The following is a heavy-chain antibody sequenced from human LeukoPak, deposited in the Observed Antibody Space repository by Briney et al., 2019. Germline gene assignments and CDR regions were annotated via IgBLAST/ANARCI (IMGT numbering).Heavy chain of an antibody. CDR2: IYPGDSDT. Sequence: GESLKISCKGSGYSFTSYWIGWVRQMPGQGLEWMGVIYPGDSDTRYSPSFLGQVTISADKSITTAYLQWSRLKASDTAIYYCARSYDSSGSFDYWGQGTLVTVSS. J-gene: IGHJ4*02. CDR1: GYSFTSYW. CDR3: ARSYDSSGSFDY. V-gene: IGHV5-51*01. D-gene: IGHD3-22*01.